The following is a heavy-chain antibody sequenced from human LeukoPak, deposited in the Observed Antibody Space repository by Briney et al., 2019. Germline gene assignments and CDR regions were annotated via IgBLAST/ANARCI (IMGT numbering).Heavy chain of an antibody. V-gene: IGHV1-2*02. J-gene: IGHJ4*02. CDR2: INPQRGST. CDR3: ARSTLIMIRGVVDY. D-gene: IGHD3-10*01. CDR1: GYTFTDNY. Sequence: GASVKVSCKTSGYTFTDNYIHWIRQTPRGGLEWLGWINPQRGSTDSSQKFQGRLTMTRDTSINTAYMELFSLTSDDTAIYYCARSTLIMIRGVVDYWGQGSLVAVSS.